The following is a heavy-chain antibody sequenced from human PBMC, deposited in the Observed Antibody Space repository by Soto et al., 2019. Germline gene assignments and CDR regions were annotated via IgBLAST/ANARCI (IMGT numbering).Heavy chain of an antibody. V-gene: IGHV1-18*01. CDR3: ARDGGYGVSSRSWYLRIFDY. D-gene: IGHD6-13*01. CDR2: ISAYNGNT. Sequence: QVQLVQSGAEVKKPGASVKVSCKASGYTFTSYGISWVRQAPGQGLEWMGWISAYNGNTNYAQKLQGRVTMTTDTSTSTAYMELRSLTSDDTAVYYCARDGGYGVSSRSWYLRIFDYWGQGTLVTVSS. J-gene: IGHJ4*02. CDR1: GYTFTSYG.